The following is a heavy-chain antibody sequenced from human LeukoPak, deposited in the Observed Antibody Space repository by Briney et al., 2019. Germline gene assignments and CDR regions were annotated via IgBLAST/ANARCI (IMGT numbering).Heavy chain of an antibody. Sequence: GGSLRLSCAASGFTFSSYSMNWVRQAQGKGLEWVSSISSRSSYIYYADSVKGRFTISRDNAKNSLYLQMNSLRAEDTAVYYCAREDGYYDSSGYAPDRYFDYWGQGTLVTVSS. CDR1: GFTFSSYS. J-gene: IGHJ4*02. CDR2: ISSRSSYI. D-gene: IGHD3-22*01. CDR3: AREDGYYDSSGYAPDRYFDY. V-gene: IGHV3-21*01.